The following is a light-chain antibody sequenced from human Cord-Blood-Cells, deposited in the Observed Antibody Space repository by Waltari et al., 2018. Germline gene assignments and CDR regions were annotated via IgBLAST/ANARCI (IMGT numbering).Light chain of an antibody. CDR2: TNN. V-gene: IGLV1-47*01. J-gene: IGLJ2*01. Sequence: QSVLTQQPSASGTPGTRVTTSCSGSSSHIGSNYLSCYQQLPGPAPKLLIYTNNHRPSGVPDRFSGSKSGTSASLAISGLRSEDEADYYCAAWDDSLSGPVFGGGTKLTVL. CDR3: AAWDDSLSGPV. CDR1: SSHIGSNY.